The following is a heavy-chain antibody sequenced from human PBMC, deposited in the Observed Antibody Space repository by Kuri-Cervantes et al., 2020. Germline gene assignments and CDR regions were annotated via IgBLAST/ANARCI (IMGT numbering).Heavy chain of an antibody. CDR1: GFTFSSYS. V-gene: IGHV3-48*01. J-gene: IGHJ6*02. CDR3: ARSVRYSSSWLYYYYYGMDV. D-gene: IGHD6-13*01. CDR2: ISSSSSTI. Sequence: GSLRLSCAASGFTFSSYSMNWVRQAPGKGLEWVSYISSSSSTIYYADSVKGRFTISRDNAKNSLYLQMNSLRAEDTAVYYCARSVRYSSSWLYYYYYGMDVWGQGTTVTVSS.